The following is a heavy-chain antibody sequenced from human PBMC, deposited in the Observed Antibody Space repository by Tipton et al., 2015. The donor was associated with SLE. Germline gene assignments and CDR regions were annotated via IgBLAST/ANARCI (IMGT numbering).Heavy chain of an antibody. V-gene: IGHV4-61*01. CDR1: GVSISSGSYY. CDR3: ARDRLDYDYVWGSYRYFDS. CDR2: MYYSGST. J-gene: IGHJ4*02. Sequence: TLSLTCTVSGVSISSGSYYWSWIRQPPGKGLEWIGYMYYSGSTNYNPSLKSRVTISVDTYKNQFSLKLNSVTAADTAVYYCARDRLDYDYVWGSYRYFDSLGQGILVTVSS. D-gene: IGHD3-16*02.